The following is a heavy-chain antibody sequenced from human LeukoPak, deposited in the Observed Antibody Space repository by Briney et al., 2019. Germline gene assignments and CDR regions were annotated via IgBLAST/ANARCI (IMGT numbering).Heavy chain of an antibody. CDR3: ARVTGYRIEDYFDY. CDR2: IYYSGST. Sequence: TSETLSLTCTVSGGSISSYYWSWIRQPPGKGLEWIGYIYYSGSTNYNPSLKSRVTISVETSKNEFSLKLRSVTAADTAVYYCARVTGYRIEDYFDYWGQGTLVTVSS. V-gene: IGHV4-59*01. CDR1: GGSISSYY. J-gene: IGHJ4*02. D-gene: IGHD6-13*01.